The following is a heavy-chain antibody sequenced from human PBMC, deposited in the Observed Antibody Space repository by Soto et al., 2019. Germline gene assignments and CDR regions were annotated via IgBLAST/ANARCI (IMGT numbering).Heavy chain of an antibody. CDR3: AFYPPYYYGSGSSYYFDY. D-gene: IGHD3-10*01. CDR2: ISSSGSTI. CDR1: GFTFSSYE. V-gene: IGHV3-48*03. J-gene: IGHJ4*02. Sequence: LRLSCAASGFTFSSYEMNWVRQAPGKGLEWVSYISSSGSTIYYADSVKGRFTISRDNAKNSLYLQMNSLRAEDTAVYYCAFYPPYYYGSGSSYYFDYWGQGTLVTVSS.